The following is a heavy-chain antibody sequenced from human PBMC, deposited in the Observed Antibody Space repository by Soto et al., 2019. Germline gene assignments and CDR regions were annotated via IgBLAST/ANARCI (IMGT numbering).Heavy chain of an antibody. CDR3: ARENVRELPFDY. D-gene: IGHD1-26*01. Sequence: GGSLRLSCAASGFTFSSYAMHWVRQAPGKGLEWVAVISYDGSNKYYADSVKGRFTISRDNSKNTLYLQMNSLRAEDTAVYYCARENVRELPFDYWGQGTLVTVSS. V-gene: IGHV3-30-3*01. CDR1: GFTFSSYA. J-gene: IGHJ4*02. CDR2: ISYDGSNK.